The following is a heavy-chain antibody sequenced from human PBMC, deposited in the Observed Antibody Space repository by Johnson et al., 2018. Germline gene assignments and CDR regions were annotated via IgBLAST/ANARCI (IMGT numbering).Heavy chain of an antibody. J-gene: IGHJ3*01. CDR1: EFSFSNYG. CDR2: ISYDGTME. D-gene: IGHD3-22*01. CDR3: VKDYYDNNGRALDF. V-gene: IGHV3-30*18. Sequence: QVQLVESGGGVVQPGRSLRLSCAASEFSFSNYGMHWVRQPPGKGLEWVAVISYDGTMEYYVDSVKGRFTSSRDNSNSTLYLEMKGLRAEETAVYYCVKDYYDNNGRALDFWGQGTMVTVSS.